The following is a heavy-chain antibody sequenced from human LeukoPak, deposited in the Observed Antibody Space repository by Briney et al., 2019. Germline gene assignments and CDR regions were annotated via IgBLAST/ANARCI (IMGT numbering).Heavy chain of an antibody. D-gene: IGHD3-9*01. CDR3: ARDTVLRYFDWLYLPQWFDP. CDR1: GYTFTDYY. Sequence: GASVKVSCKASGYTFTDYYLHWVRQAPGQGLEWMGWINPNSGGTNYAQKFQGRVTMTRDTSISTAYMELSRLRSDDTAVYYCARDTVLRYFDWLYLPQWFDPWGQGTLVTVSS. CDR2: INPNSGGT. J-gene: IGHJ5*02. V-gene: IGHV1-2*02.